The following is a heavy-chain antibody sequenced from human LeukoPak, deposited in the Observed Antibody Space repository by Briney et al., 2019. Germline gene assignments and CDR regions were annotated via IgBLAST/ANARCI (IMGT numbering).Heavy chain of an antibody. Sequence: SQTLSLTCTVSGGPISSGGYYWSWIRQPPGKGLEWIGYIYHSGSTYYNPSLKSRVTISVDRTKNLFSLKLSSVTAADTAVYYCARGHNWNYPDYWGQGTLVTVSS. J-gene: IGHJ4*02. D-gene: IGHD1-20*01. V-gene: IGHV4-30-2*01. CDR2: IYHSGST. CDR1: GGPISSGGYY. CDR3: ARGHNWNYPDY.